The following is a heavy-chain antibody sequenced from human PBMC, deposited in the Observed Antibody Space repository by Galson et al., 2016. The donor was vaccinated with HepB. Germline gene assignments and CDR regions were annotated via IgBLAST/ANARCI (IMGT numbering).Heavy chain of an antibody. D-gene: IGHD3-10*01. J-gene: IGHJ4*02. CDR1: GFTFSSYA. CDR3: AKAPFTRVYYFDY. CDR2: ISDTGGRT. V-gene: IGHV3-23*01. Sequence: SLRLSCAASGFTFSSYAMSWVRHAPGKGLEWVSSISDTGGRTYYADSVKGRFTISRDNSKNTLYLQMNSLRAEDTAVYYCAKAPFTRVYYFDYWGQGTLVTVSS.